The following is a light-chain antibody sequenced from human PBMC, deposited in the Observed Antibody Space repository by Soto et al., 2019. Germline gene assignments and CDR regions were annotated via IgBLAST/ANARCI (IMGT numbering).Light chain of an antibody. V-gene: IGKV3-15*01. CDR1: PSVSSN. J-gene: IGKJ4*01. CDR3: QQRSNWLT. CDR2: GAS. Sequence: EIVRTQSPATLSVSPGERATLSCRASPSVSSNLAWYQQKPGQAPSLLIYGASTRATGIPARFSGSGSGTDFTLTIRSLEPEDFAVDYCQQRSNWLTVGGGTKVDIK.